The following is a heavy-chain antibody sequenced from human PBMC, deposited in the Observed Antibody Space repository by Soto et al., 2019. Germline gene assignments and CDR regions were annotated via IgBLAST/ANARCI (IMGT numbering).Heavy chain of an antibody. CDR2: IWYDGSNK. Sequence: SLRLSCAASGFTFSSYGMHWVRQAPGKGLEWVAVIWYDGSNKYYADSVKGRFTISRDNSKNTLYLQMNSLRAEDTAVYYCASIAATATRNAYDIWGQGTMVTGSS. D-gene: IGHD6-25*01. CDR3: ASIAATATRNAYDI. V-gene: IGHV3-33*01. J-gene: IGHJ3*02. CDR1: GFTFSSYG.